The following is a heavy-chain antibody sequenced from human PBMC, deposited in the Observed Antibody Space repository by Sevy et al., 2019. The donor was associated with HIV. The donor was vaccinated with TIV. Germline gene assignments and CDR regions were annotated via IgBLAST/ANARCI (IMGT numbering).Heavy chain of an antibody. CDR1: GFTFSSYD. CDR3: ARDWGDDFDDRRASYYYFYGMDV. V-gene: IGHV3-13*01. J-gene: IGHJ6*02. D-gene: IGHD4-17*01. Sequence: GGSLRLSCAASGFTFSSYDFHWVRQATGNGLEWVSTIGTLFDTYYPDSVKGRFAISRENAKNSLYLQMNSLRADDTAVYYCARDWGDDFDDRRASYYYFYGMDVWGQGTTVTVSS. CDR2: IGTLFDT.